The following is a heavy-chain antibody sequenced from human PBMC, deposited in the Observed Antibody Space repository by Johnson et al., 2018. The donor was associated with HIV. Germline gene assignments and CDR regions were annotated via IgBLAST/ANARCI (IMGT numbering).Heavy chain of an antibody. V-gene: IGHV3-30*03. CDR2: IQYDGSNK. Sequence: QVQLVESGGGLVQPGRSLRLSCAASGFTFDDYAMHWVRQAPGKGLEWVAVIQYDGSNKYYADSLKGRFTISRDNSKNTVYLQMNSLRPEDTAVYYCARYGYRPEAAFDIWGQGTMVTVSS. CDR3: ARYGYRPEAAFDI. CDR1: GFTFDDYA. D-gene: IGHD5-24*01. J-gene: IGHJ3*02.